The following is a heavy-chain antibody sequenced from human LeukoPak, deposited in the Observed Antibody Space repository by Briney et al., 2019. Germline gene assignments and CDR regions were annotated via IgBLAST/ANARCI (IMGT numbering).Heavy chain of an antibody. CDR2: INSDGRST. V-gene: IGHV3-74*01. Sequence: PGGSLRLSCAASGFTFSSYCIHCVRQAPGKGLVLVSRINSDGRSTSYADSVKGRFTISRDNAKNTLYMTMNSLRAEDTAVYSCAREAPFLNGLDLWGQGTLVTVSS. CDR3: AREAPFLNGLDL. CDR1: GFTFSSYC. D-gene: IGHD3-9*01. J-gene: IGHJ4*02.